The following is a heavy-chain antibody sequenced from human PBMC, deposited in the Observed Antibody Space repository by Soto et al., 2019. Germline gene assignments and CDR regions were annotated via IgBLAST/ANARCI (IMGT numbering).Heavy chain of an antibody. CDR1: GGSISSGGYY. CDR2: IRNSGST. CDR3: ARGLGSGNDLYNWLDP. D-gene: IGHD2-15*01. J-gene: IGHJ5*02. V-gene: IGHV4-31*03. Sequence: SETLSLTCTVSGGSISSGGYYWTWIRQHPGKGLEWIGYIRNSGSTYNNPSLKSRVTISIDTSTNQFSLKMRSVTAADTAVYYCARGLGSGNDLYNWLDPWGLGTLVTVS.